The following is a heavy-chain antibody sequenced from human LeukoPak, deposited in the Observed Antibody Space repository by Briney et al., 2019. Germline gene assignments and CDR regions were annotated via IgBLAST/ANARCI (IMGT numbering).Heavy chain of an antibody. CDR1: GDSINNYY. J-gene: IGHJ4*02. V-gene: IGHV4-59*13. D-gene: IGHD1-20*01. CDR3: ARDANSNSWISEFDY. Sequence: SETLSLACTVSGDSINNYYWSWIRQPPGKGLEWIGYIYYSGSTNYNPSLKSRVTISVDTSKNQFSLNLSSVTAADTAVYYCARDANSNSWISEFDYWGQGTLVTVSS. CDR2: IYYSGST.